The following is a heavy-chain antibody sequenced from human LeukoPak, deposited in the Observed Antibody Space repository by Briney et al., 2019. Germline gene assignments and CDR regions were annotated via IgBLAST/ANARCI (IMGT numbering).Heavy chain of an antibody. Sequence: GGSLRLSCAASGFTFSSYWMSWVRQAPGKGLEWVANIKQDGSEKYYVDSVKGRFTISRDNAKNSLYLQMNSLSDEDTAVYYCARDKYCSDTNCYGTSFEYWGQGTLVTVSS. CDR1: GFTFSSYW. D-gene: IGHD2-2*01. V-gene: IGHV3-7*01. CDR2: IKQDGSEK. J-gene: IGHJ4*02. CDR3: ARDKYCSDTNCYGTSFEY.